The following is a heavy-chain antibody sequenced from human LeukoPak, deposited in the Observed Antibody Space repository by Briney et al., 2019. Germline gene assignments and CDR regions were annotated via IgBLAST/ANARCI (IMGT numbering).Heavy chain of an antibody. CDR2: INHSGST. CDR1: GGSISSYY. CDR3: ARYNWNHLEIDY. Sequence: SETLPLTCTVSGGSISSYYWSWIRQPPGKGLEWIGEINHSGSTNYNPSLKSRVTISVDTSKNQFSLKLSSVTAADTAVYYCARYNWNHLEIDYWGQGTLVTVSS. J-gene: IGHJ4*02. D-gene: IGHD1-14*01. V-gene: IGHV4-34*01.